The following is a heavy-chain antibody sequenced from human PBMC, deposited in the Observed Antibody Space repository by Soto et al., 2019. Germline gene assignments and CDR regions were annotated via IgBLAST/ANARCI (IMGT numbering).Heavy chain of an antibody. CDR1: GGSFSGYY. V-gene: IGHV4-34*01. CDR2: INHSGST. CDR3: ARRTKRGRGDSYYYMAV. J-gene: IGHJ6*03. Sequence: PSETLSLTCAVYGGSFSGYYWSWIRPPPGKGLEWIGEINHSGSTNYNPSLKSRVTISVDTSKNQFSLKLSSVTAADTAVYYCARRTKRGRGDSYYYMAVWGKGTTVTVSS. D-gene: IGHD3-10*01.